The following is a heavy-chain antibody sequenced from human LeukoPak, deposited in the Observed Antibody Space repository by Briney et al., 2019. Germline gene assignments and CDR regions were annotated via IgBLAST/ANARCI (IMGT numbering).Heavy chain of an antibody. CDR1: GYTFTSHH. Sequence: ASVKVSCKAFGYTFTSHHINWVRQAPGQGLEWMGRINPNSGGTNYAQKFQDRVTMTKDTSISTAYMDLSRLTSDDTAVYYCASLTIGWYSSDYFQQWGQGTLVTVSS. D-gene: IGHD6-19*01. CDR2: INPNSGGT. CDR3: ASLTIGWYSSDYFQQ. J-gene: IGHJ1*01. V-gene: IGHV1-2*06.